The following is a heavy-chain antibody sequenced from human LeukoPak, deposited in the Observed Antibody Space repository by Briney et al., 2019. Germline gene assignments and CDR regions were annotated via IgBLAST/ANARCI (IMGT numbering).Heavy chain of an antibody. Sequence: PGGSLRLSCAASGFTFSSYSMNWVRQAPGKGVEWGSYISSSSSTIYYADSVKGRFTISRDNAKNSLYLQMNSLRDEDTAVYYCARGLYDFWSGYPKFDYWGQGTLVTVSS. CDR2: ISSSSSTI. CDR3: ARGLYDFWSGYPKFDY. CDR1: GFTFSSYS. J-gene: IGHJ4*02. D-gene: IGHD3-3*01. V-gene: IGHV3-48*02.